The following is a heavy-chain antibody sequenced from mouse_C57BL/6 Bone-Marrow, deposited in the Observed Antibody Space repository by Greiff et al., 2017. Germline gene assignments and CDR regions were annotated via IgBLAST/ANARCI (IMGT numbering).Heavy chain of an antibody. CDR3: ARKFDYYGSSPWFAY. CDR1: GYTFTDHT. V-gene: IGHV1-78*01. Sequence: QVQLKESDAELVKPGASVKISCKVSGYTFTDHTIHWMKQRPEQGLEWIGYIYPRDGSTKYNEKFKGKATLTADKSSSTAYMQLNSLTSEDSAVYFCARKFDYYGSSPWFAYWGQGTLVTVSA. D-gene: IGHD1-1*01. J-gene: IGHJ3*01. CDR2: IYPRDGST.